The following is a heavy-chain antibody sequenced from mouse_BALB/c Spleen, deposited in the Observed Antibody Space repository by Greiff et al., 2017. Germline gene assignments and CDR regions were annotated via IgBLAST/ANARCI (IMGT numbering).Heavy chain of an antibody. D-gene: IGHD2-4*01. Sequence: EVKLVESGPSLVKPSQTLSLTCSVTGDSITSCYWNWIRKFPGNKLEYMGYISYSGSTYYNPSLKSRISITRDTSKNQYYLQLNSVTTEDTATYYCAREGGYDYDDGAMDYWGQGTSVTVSS. V-gene: IGHV3-8*02. CDR2: ISYSGST. CDR1: GDSITSCY. J-gene: IGHJ4*01. CDR3: AREGGYDYDDGAMDY.